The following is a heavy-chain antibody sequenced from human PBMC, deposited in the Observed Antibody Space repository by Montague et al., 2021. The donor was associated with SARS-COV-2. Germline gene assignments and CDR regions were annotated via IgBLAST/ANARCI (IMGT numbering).Heavy chain of an antibody. D-gene: IGHD2-21*01. V-gene: IGHV3-48*03. J-gene: IGHJ6*02. CDR1: GFIFSSYE. Sequence: SLSLSWSASGFIFSSYEMNWVRQAPGKGLEWISYISSSGGGSTKHYTDSVKGRFTISRDNAKNSLYLQTNSLRVEDTAIYYCARDRDWDDWCGMDVRGQGTTVTVSS. CDR2: ISSSGGGSTK. CDR3: ARDRDWDDWCGMDV.